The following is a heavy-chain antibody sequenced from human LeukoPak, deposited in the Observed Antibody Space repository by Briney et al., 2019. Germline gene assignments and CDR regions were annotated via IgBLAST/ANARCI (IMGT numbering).Heavy chain of an antibody. J-gene: IGHJ4*02. V-gene: IGHV3-11*01. CDR2: ISSSGSTI. Sequence: PGGSLRLSCAASGFTFSDYYMSWIRQAPGKGLEWVSYISSSGSTIYYADSVKGRFTISRDNAKNSLYLQMNSLRAEDTAVYYCARGVPLWFGELLASTKFDYWGQGTLVTVSS. CDR3: ARGVPLWFGELLASTKFDY. CDR1: GFTFSDYY. D-gene: IGHD3-10*01.